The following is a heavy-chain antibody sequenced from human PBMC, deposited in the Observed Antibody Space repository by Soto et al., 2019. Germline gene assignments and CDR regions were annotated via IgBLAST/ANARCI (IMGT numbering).Heavy chain of an antibody. CDR2: IVVGSGNT. D-gene: IGHD4-4*01. V-gene: IGHV1-58*01. CDR3: AVNSIPYSYYYVMDV. CDR1: GFTFTDSA. Sequence: QLQLVQSGPEVKKPGTSVKVSCKASGFTFTDSAVQWVRQALGQRLEWIGWIVVGSGNTKSAQKXPXXXTXXRDMSTSTAYLELNSLRSEDTAVYYCAVNSIPYSYYYVMDVWGQGTTVTVSS. J-gene: IGHJ6*02.